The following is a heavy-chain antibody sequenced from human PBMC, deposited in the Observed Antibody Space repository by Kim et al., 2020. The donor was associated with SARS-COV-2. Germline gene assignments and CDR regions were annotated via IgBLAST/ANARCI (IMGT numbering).Heavy chain of an antibody. D-gene: IGHD2-2*02. CDR3: ASSVVVVPAAIKEFDY. CDR2: FDPEDGET. J-gene: IGHJ4*02. Sequence: ASVKVSCKVSGYTLTELSMHWVRQAPGKGLEWMGGFDPEDGETIYAQKFQGRVTMTEDTSTDTAYMELSSLRSEDTAVYYCASSVVVVPAAIKEFDYWGQGTLVTVAS. CDR1: GYTLTELS. V-gene: IGHV1-24*01.